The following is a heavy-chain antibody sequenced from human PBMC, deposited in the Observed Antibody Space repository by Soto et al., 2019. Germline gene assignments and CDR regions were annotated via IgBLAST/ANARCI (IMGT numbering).Heavy chain of an antibody. J-gene: IGHJ6*02. CDR2: IIPIFGTA. CDR1: GGTFSSYA. Sequence: QVQLVQSGAEVKKPGSSVKVSCKASGGTFSSYAISWVRQAPGQGLEWMGGIIPIFGTANYAQKLQGRVTITADKSTSTAYMGLSSLRSEDTAVYYCAGGGSSKYYYGMDVWGQGTTVTVSS. CDR3: AGGGSSKYYYGMDV. D-gene: IGHD6-6*01. V-gene: IGHV1-69*06.